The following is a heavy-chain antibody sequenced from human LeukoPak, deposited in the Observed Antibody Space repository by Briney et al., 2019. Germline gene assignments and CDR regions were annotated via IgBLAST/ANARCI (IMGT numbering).Heavy chain of an antibody. CDR1: GFTFSSYG. CDR2: IKSKTDGGTT. D-gene: IGHD3-22*01. J-gene: IGHJ4*02. Sequence: GGTLRLSCAASGFTFSSYGMSWVRQAPGKGLEWVGRIKSKTDGGTTDYAAPVKGRFTISRDDSKNTLYLQMNSLKTEDTAVYYCTAANPYDSRDYDYWGQGTLVTVSS. CDR3: TAANPYDSRDYDY. V-gene: IGHV3-15*01.